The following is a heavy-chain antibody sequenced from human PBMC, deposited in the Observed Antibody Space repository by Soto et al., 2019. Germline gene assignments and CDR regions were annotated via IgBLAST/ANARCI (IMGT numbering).Heavy chain of an antibody. D-gene: IGHD3-22*01. V-gene: IGHV5-10-1*01. CDR3: ARQIYDSDTGPNFQYYFDS. J-gene: IGHJ4*02. Sequence: GESLKISCKGSGYSFAGYWVTWVRQKPGKGLEWMGRIDPSDSQTYYSPSFRGHVTISVTKSITTVFLQWSSLRASDTAMYYCARQIYDSDTGPNFQYYFDSWGQGTPVTVSS. CDR2: IDPSDSQT. CDR1: GYSFAGYW.